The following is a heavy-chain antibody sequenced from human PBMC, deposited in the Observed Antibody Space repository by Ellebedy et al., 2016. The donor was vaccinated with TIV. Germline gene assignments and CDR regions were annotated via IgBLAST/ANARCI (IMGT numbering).Heavy chain of an antibody. CDR1: GGSLSTTRYY. CDR3: AKIDPWQPIDD. CDR2: VYYSGSP. J-gene: IGHJ4*02. Sequence: MPSETLSLTCNVYGGSLSTTRYYWAWFRQHPGKGLEWIGSVYYSGSPYYNPSFKSRVPLSADTSKNHFSLSLRTVTAADTAVYYCAKIDPWQPIDDWGQGILVTVSS. V-gene: IGHV4-39*02. D-gene: IGHD2-21*01.